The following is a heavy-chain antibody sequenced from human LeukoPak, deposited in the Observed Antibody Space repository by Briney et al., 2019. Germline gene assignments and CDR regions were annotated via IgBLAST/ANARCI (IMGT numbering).Heavy chain of an antibody. CDR2: INPSGGST. D-gene: IGHD3-22*01. CDR1: GYTFTSYY. J-gene: IGHJ6*03. CDR3: ARAIDDRRPYYYYYYMDV. V-gene: IGHV1-46*01. Sequence: ASVKVSCKASGYTFTSYYMHWVRQAPGQGLEWMGIINPSGGSTSYAQKFQGRVTMTRDMSTSTVYMELSSLRSEDTAVYYCARAIDDRRPYYYYYYMDVWGKGTTVTVSS.